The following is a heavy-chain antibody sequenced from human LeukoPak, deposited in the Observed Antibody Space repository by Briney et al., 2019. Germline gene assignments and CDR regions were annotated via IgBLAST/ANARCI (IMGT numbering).Heavy chain of an antibody. V-gene: IGHV1-46*01. J-gene: IGHJ4*02. CDR2: INPSGGST. Sequence: GASVKVSCKASGYTFINYYMHWVRQAPGQGLEWMGIINPSGGSTRYAQQFQGRVTLTRDTSTSTVYMELSTLRSEDTAVYYCARVGTYDSSAYYAHWGQGTLVTASS. D-gene: IGHD3-22*01. CDR3: ARVGTYDSSAYYAH. CDR1: GYTFINYY.